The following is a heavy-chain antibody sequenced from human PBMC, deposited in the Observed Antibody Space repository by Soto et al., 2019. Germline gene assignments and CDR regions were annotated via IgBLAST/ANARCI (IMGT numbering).Heavy chain of an antibody. Sequence: QVQLVQSGPEVKKPGSSVKVSCKASAGTFRNYPINWVRQAPGQGLEWMGSIFPLTDIPDYAQNFQARLTISADRSTSTAYMELNSLTSDDTAMYFCARGPLVVLNYFPSWGQGTLVTVS. CDR1: AGTFRNYP. CDR2: IFPLTDIP. V-gene: IGHV1-69*02. J-gene: IGHJ4*02. CDR3: ARGPLVVLNYFPS.